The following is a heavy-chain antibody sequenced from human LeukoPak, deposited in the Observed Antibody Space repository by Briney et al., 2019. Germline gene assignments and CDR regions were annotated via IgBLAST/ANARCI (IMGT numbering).Heavy chain of an antibody. D-gene: IGHD6-13*01. J-gene: IGHJ4*02. CDR3: AIVLPPLQLVCVFYI. CDR2: VFYSGST. Sequence: SRTLSLTFTVTGGSIRSHYRSCIRQPPGKGLEWIGYVFYSGSTNYNPSLKSRVSISVDTSKKQLSQKLGSVTAADTAVYYCAIVLPPLQLVCVFYIWGQGTLVTVSS. CDR1: GGSIRSHY. V-gene: IGHV4-59*11.